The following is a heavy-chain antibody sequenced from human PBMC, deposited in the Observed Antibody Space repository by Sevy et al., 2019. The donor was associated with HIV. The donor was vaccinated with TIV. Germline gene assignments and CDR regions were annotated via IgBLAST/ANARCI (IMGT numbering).Heavy chain of an antibody. J-gene: IGHJ5*02. CDR1: GYTFSNYG. CDR3: ARDRVHDWGEGWFDP. V-gene: IGHV1-18*01. D-gene: IGHD2-21*01. CDR2: ISPFNNKT. Sequence: ASVKVSCKASGYTFSNYGISWVRQAPGQGLEWMGWISPFNNKTNNAQKFQGRVSLTSDTSATTAYMEVTSLRSDDTAVYYCARDRVHDWGEGWFDPWGQGTLVTVSS.